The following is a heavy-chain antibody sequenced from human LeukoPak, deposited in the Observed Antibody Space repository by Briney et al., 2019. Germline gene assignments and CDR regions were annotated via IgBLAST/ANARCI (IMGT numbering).Heavy chain of an antibody. Sequence: GASVKVSCKAFGYTFTSNYMHWVRQAPGQGPEWMGVISPSGGSTTYAQKFQGRVTITADESTSTAYMELSSLRSEDTAVYYCAREGNYYDSSGYAPDYWGQGTLVTVSS. J-gene: IGHJ4*02. CDR3: AREGNYYDSSGYAPDY. CDR2: ISPSGGST. V-gene: IGHV1-46*01. D-gene: IGHD3-22*01. CDR1: GYTFTSNY.